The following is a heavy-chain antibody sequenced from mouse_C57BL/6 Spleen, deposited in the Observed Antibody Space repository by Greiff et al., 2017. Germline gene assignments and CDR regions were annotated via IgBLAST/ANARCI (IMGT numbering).Heavy chain of an antibody. Sequence: VQLQQSGAELVRPGASVTLSCKASGYTFTDYEMHWVKQTPVHGLEWIGAIDPETGGTAYNQKFKGKAILTADKSSSTAYMELRSLTSEDSAVYYCTRDLRYLDYWGQGTTLTVSS. J-gene: IGHJ2*01. V-gene: IGHV1-15*01. D-gene: IGHD1-1*01. CDR2: IDPETGGT. CDR1: GYTFTDYE. CDR3: TRDLRYLDY.